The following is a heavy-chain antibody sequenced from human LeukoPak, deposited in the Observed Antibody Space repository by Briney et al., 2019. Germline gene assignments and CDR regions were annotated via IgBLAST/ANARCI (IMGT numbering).Heavy chain of an antibody. J-gene: IGHJ4*02. CDR2: ISLSGRT. CDR3: SRESGAFSPFGY. CDR1: GGSISRTNW. Sequence: SGTLSLTCDVSGGSISRTNWWSLVRQSPGQVLEWIGEISLSGRTNYNPSLQSRVTVSLDESKNQLSLDLASVTAADTAVYYCSRESGAFSPFGYWGQGTLVTVHS. D-gene: IGHD1-26*01. V-gene: IGHV4-4*02.